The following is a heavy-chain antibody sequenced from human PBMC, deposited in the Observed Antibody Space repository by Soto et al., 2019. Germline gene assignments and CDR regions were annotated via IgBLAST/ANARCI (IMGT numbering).Heavy chain of an antibody. CDR1: GFTFSSYS. V-gene: IGHV3-48*04. Sequence: GGSLRLSCAASGFTFSSYSMNWVRQAPGKGLEWVSYISSSSSTIYYADSVKGRFTISRDNAKNSLYLQMNSLRAEDTAVYYCARKGYYGAGSYYCYYGMDVWGQGTTVTVSS. D-gene: IGHD3-10*01. CDR2: ISSSSSTI. CDR3: ARKGYYGAGSYYCYYGMDV. J-gene: IGHJ6*02.